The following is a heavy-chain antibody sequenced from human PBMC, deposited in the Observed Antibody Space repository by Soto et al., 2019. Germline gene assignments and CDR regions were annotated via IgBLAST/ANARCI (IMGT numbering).Heavy chain of an antibody. CDR2: INHSGST. Sequence: QVQLQQWGAGLLKPSETLSLTCAVYGGSFSGYYWSWIRQPPGKGLEWIGEINHSGSTNYNPSLKSRVTISVDTTKNQFSLKLSSVTAADTAVYYCARPRFTMVRGVRGGFDPWGQGTLVTVSS. D-gene: IGHD3-10*01. V-gene: IGHV4-34*01. J-gene: IGHJ5*02. CDR1: GGSFSGYY. CDR3: ARPRFTMVRGVRGGFDP.